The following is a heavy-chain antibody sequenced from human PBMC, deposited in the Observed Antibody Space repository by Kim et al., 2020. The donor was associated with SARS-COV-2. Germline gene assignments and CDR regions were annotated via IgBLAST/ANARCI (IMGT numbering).Heavy chain of an antibody. D-gene: IGHD3-22*01. CDR1: GLTLSGSI. Sequence: GGSLRLSCAASGLTLSGSIMHWVRQASGKGLEWVGRIRSEANGYATAYAASMKGRFTISRDDSKNTAYLQMNSLKTEDTAMYYCTILQPPTSNYDVSTYWGQGTLVTVSS. V-gene: IGHV3-73*01. CDR2: IRSEANGYAT. J-gene: IGHJ4*02. CDR3: TILQPPTSNYDVSTY.